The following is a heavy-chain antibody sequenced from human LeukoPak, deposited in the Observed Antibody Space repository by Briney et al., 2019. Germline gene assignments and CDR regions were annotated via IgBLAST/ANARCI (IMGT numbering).Heavy chain of an antibody. D-gene: IGHD3-10*01. CDR1: GFTFRIYD. V-gene: IGHV3-23*01. CDR2: ISGADGRT. J-gene: IGHJ4*02. Sequence: HPGGSLRLSCAASGFTFRIYDMRWVRQAPGKGLEWVSAISGADGRTYYSDSVKVRFTISRDDSKNMLYLQMNSLRAEDTAVYYCARVRVEIRDSGYFDYWGQGTLVTVSS. CDR3: ARVRVEIRDSGYFDY.